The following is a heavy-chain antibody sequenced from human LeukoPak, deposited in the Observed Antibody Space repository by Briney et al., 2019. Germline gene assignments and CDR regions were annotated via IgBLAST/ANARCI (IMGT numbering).Heavy chain of an antibody. CDR3: ARDRGSGETDAFDI. CDR1: GFTFSSYS. V-gene: IGHV3-21*01. D-gene: IGHD3-10*01. J-gene: IGHJ3*02. Sequence: PGGSLRLSCAASGFTFSSYSMNWVRQAPGKGLEWVPSISSSSSYIYYADSVKGRFTISRDNAKNSLYLQMNSLRAEDTAVYYCARDRGSGETDAFDIWGQGTMVTVSS. CDR2: ISSSSSYI.